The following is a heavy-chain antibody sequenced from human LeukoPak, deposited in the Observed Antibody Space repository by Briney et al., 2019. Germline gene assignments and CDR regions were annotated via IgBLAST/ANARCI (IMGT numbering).Heavy chain of an antibody. Sequence: SETLSLTCTVSGYSISSGYYWGWIRQPPGKGLEWIGSIYHSGSTNYNPSLKSRVTISLDKSKNQFSLKLSSVTAADTAVYYCARDTGYYYMDVWGKGTTVTISS. D-gene: IGHD4-17*01. J-gene: IGHJ6*03. CDR3: ARDTGYYYMDV. V-gene: IGHV4-38-2*02. CDR2: IYHSGST. CDR1: GYSISSGYY.